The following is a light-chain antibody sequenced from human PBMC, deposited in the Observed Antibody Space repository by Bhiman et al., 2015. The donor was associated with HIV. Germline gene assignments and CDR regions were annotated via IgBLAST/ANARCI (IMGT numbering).Light chain of an antibody. CDR3: QAWDSSSGGV. CDR2: YDS. CDR1: NIGSKS. Sequence: SYELTQPPSVSVAPGKTARITCGGTNIGSKSVHWYQQKPGQAPVLVIYYDSDRLSGIPERFSGSNSVNTATLTISRVEAGDEADYYCQAWDSSSGGVFGTGTKVTVL. V-gene: IGLV3-21*01. J-gene: IGLJ1*01.